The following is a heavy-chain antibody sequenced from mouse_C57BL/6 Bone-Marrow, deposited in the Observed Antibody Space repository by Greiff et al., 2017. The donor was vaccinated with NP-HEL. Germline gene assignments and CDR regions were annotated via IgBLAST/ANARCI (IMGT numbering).Heavy chain of an antibody. CDR2: IHPNSGST. D-gene: IGHD1-1*01. Sequence: QVQLQQSGAELVKPGASVKLSCKASGYTFTSYWMHWVKQRPGQGLEWIGMIHPNSGSTNYNEKFKSKATLTVDKSSSTAYMQLSSLTSEDSAVYYCTPFITTVVGDYWGQGTTLTVSS. V-gene: IGHV1-64*01. CDR1: GYTFTSYW. J-gene: IGHJ2*01. CDR3: TPFITTVVGDY.